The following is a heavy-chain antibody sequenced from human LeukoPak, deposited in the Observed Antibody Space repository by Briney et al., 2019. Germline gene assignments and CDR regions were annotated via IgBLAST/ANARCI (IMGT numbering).Heavy chain of an antibody. CDR3: ARDGGRELPYLMYYFDY. CDR1: GFTFSSYG. J-gene: IGHJ4*02. V-gene: IGHV3-33*01. D-gene: IGHD1-26*01. Sequence: GGSLRLSCAASGFTFSSYGMHWVRQAPGKGLEWVAVIWYDGSNKYYADSEKGRFTISRDNSKNTLYLQMNSLRAEDTAVYYCARDGGRELPYLMYYFDYWGQGTLVTVSS. CDR2: IWYDGSNK.